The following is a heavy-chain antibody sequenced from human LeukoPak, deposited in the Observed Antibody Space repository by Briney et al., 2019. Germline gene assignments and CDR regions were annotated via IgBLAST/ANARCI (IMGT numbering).Heavy chain of an antibody. J-gene: IGHJ4*02. V-gene: IGHV4-39*07. CDR3: ARAWYYYDSSGYYPFDY. Sequence: PSETLSLTCTVSGGSISSRPYYWGWVRQPPGKGLEWIGEINHSGSTNYNPSLKSRVTISVDTSKNQFSLKLSSVTAADTAVYYCARAWYYYDSSGYYPFDYWGQGTLVTVSS. CDR1: GGSISSRPYY. CDR2: INHSGST. D-gene: IGHD3-22*01.